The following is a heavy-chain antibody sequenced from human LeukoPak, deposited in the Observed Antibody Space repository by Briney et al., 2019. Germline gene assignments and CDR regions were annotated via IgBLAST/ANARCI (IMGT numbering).Heavy chain of an antibody. D-gene: IGHD5-24*01. Sequence: SETLSLTCTVSGDSISSYYWSWIRQPPGKGLEWIGYIYYSGSTYYNPSLKSRVTISVDTSKNQFSLKLSSVTAADTAVYYCARGRDGYNSGAFDIWGQGTMVTVSS. CDR2: IYYSGST. CDR1: GDSISSYY. CDR3: ARGRDGYNSGAFDI. V-gene: IGHV4-30-4*08. J-gene: IGHJ3*02.